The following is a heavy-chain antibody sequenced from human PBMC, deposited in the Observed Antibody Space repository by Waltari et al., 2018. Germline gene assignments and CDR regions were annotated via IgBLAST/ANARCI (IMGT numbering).Heavy chain of an antibody. CDR3: TPQDCSGVGCSTPY. CDR2: IRIKPNTYAP. V-gene: IGHV3-73*02. Sequence: EVHVVESGGGLVQPGGSLKLSCAASGFTFSGSAIHWVRQAPGKGRGWVGRIRIKPNTYAPMYAESVKGRFTISEDDSNNTTYLQMTGLKIDDTAVYYCTPQDCSGVGCSTPYWGQGTLVTVSS. J-gene: IGHJ4*02. D-gene: IGHD2-8*02. CDR1: GFTFSGSA.